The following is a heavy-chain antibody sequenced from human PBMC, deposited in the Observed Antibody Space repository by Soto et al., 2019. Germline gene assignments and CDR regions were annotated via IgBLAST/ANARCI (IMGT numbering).Heavy chain of an antibody. CDR2: INPKSGGT. J-gene: IGHJ6*02. CDR3: ARGDSTDCSNGVCSFFYNHDMDV. V-gene: IGHV1-2*04. Sequence: ASVKVSCAASGYSFTDYHIHWVRQAPGQGLEWLGRINPKSGGTSTAQKFQGWVTMTTDTSISTASMELTRLTSDDTAIYYCARGDSTDCSNGVCSFFYNHDMDVWGQGTTVTVSS. D-gene: IGHD2-8*01. CDR1: GYSFTDYH.